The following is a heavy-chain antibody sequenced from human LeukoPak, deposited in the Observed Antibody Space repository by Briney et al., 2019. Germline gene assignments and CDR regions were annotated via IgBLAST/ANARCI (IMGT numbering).Heavy chain of an antibody. J-gene: IGHJ4*02. CDR1: GGTFSSYA. CDR2: IIPIFGTA. Sequence: SVKVSCKASGGTFSSYAISWVRQAPGQGLEWMGGIIPIFGTANYAQKFQGRVTITADESTSTAYMELSSLRSEDTAVYYCARTKTYCSGGSCYGSYFDYWGQGTLVTVSS. V-gene: IGHV1-69*01. CDR3: ARTKTYCSGGSCYGSYFDY. D-gene: IGHD2-15*01.